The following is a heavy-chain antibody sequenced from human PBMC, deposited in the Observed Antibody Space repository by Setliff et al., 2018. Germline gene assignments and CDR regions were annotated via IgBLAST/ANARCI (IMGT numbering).Heavy chain of an antibody. V-gene: IGHV3-74*01. CDR3: AKDDQIRGHNLDY. CDR1: GFTFSSYW. Sequence: LRLSCAASGFTFSSYWMHWVRQAPGRGLVWVSRINSDGSTTNYADSVKGRFTISRDNAKNTLYLQMNSLRAEDTAVYYCAKDDQIRGHNLDYWGQGTLVTVSS. D-gene: IGHD3-10*01. CDR2: INSDGSTT. J-gene: IGHJ4*02.